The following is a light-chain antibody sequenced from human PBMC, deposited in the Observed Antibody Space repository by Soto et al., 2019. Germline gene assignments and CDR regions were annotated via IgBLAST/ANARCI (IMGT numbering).Light chain of an antibody. V-gene: IGLV2-8*01. Sequence: QSALTQPPSASGSPGQSVTISCTGTSSDVGGSTFVSWYQQHPGKAPKLMIYEVDNRPSGVPDRFSGSKSGNTASLTVSGLHDEDEADYYCSSYSGSSNMIFGGGTKVTVL. CDR1: SSDVGGSTF. J-gene: IGLJ2*01. CDR2: EVD. CDR3: SSYSGSSNMI.